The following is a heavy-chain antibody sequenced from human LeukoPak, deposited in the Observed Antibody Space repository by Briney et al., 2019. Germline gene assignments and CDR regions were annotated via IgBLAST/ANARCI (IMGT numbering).Heavy chain of an antibody. V-gene: IGHV1-18*01. D-gene: IGHD6-19*01. Sequence: ASVKVSCKASGYTFTSYGISWVRQAPGQGLEWMGWISAYNGNTNYAQKLQGRVTMTTDTSTSTAYMELRSLRSDDTAVYCCAREYSSGWYGGDNWFDPWGQGTLVTVSS. J-gene: IGHJ5*02. CDR1: GYTFTSYG. CDR3: AREYSSGWYGGDNWFDP. CDR2: ISAYNGNT.